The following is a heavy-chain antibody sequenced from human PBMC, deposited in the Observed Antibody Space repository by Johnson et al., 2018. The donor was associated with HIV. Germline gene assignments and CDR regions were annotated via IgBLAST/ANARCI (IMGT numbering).Heavy chain of an antibody. CDR2: INWNGGST. V-gene: IGHV3-20*04. Sequence: VQLVESGGGVVRPGGSLRLSCVASGFTFDDYGMSWVRQAPGKGLEWVSGINWNGGSTGYADSVKGRFTISRDNSKKTLSLQMNSLRPEDTAVYYCAKSSSATYYGDAFDMWGQGTMVTVSS. J-gene: IGHJ3*02. D-gene: IGHD3-10*01. CDR1: GFTFDDYG. CDR3: AKSSSATYYGDAFDM.